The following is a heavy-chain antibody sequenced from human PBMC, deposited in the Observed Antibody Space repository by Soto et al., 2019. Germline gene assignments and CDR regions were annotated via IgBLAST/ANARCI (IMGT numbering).Heavy chain of an antibody. Sequence: EVQLVESGGGLVQSGGSLRLSCAASGFTFSNYNMNWVRQAPGKGLEWVSYISRSGSAIYYADSVKGRFSISRDNADNSLYLQMNSLRDEDTAVYYCARDVRSGSFAGWVPIFNHWGQGARVSVSS. CDR3: ARDVRSGSFAGWVPIFNH. CDR1: GFTFSNYN. J-gene: IGHJ1*01. D-gene: IGHD3-3*01. CDR2: ISRSGSAI. V-gene: IGHV3-48*02.